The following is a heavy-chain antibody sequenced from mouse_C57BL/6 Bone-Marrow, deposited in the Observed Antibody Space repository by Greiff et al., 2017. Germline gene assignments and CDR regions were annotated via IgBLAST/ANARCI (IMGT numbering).Heavy chain of an antibody. CDR1: GFNIKDDY. D-gene: IGHD2-1*01. CDR3: TEGNYLAWFAY. V-gene: IGHV14-4*01. CDR2: IDPENGDT. Sequence: VQLQQSGAELVRPGASVKLSCTASGFNIKDDYMHWVKQRPEQGLEWIGWIDPENGDTEYASKFQGKATITADTSANTAYLQLSSLSSEDTAVYYGTEGNYLAWFAYWGQGTLVTVSA. J-gene: IGHJ3*01.